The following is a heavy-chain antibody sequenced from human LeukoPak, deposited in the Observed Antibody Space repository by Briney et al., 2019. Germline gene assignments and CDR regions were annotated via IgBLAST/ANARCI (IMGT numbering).Heavy chain of an antibody. V-gene: IGHV3-53*01. D-gene: IGHD5-18*01. CDR2: IYSGGST. Sequence: GGSLRLSCAASGFTVSSNYMSWVRQAPGKGLEWVSVIYSGGSTYYADSVKGRLTISRDNSKNTLYLQMNSLRAEDTAVYYCARQPRGYSYGLLYYFDYWGQGTLVTVSS. J-gene: IGHJ4*02. CDR3: ARQPRGYSYGLLYYFDY. CDR1: GFTVSSNY.